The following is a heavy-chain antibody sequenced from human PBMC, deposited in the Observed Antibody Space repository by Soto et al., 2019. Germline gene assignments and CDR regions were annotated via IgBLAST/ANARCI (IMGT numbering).Heavy chain of an antibody. Sequence: ASVKVSCKVSGYTLTELSMHWVRQAPGKGLEWMGGFDPEDGETIYAQKFQGRVTMTEDTSTDTAYMELSSLRSEDTAVYYCATAPPYDFWSGYSDYWRQRHLFPASS. J-gene: IGHJ4*02. CDR2: FDPEDGET. V-gene: IGHV1-24*01. CDR3: ATAPPYDFWSGYSDY. D-gene: IGHD3-3*01. CDR1: GYTLTELS.